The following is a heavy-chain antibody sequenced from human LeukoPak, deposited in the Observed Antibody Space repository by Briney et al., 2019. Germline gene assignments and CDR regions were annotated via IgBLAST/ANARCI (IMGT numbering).Heavy chain of an antibody. CDR1: GGSISSSSYY. CDR3: ARHGRTVRGVIIKRNSYNWFDP. J-gene: IGHJ5*02. CDR2: IYYSGST. Sequence: PSETPSLTCTVSGGSISSSSYYWGWIRQPPGKGLEWIANIYYSGSTYYNPSLKSRVTISVDTSKNQFSLKLSSVTAADTAVYYCARHGRTVRGVIIKRNSYNWFDPWGQGTLVTVSS. V-gene: IGHV4-39*01. D-gene: IGHD3-10*01.